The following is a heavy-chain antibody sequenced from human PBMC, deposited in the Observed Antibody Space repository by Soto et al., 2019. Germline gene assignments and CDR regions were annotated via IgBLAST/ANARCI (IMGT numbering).Heavy chain of an antibody. V-gene: IGHV4-31*03. CDR1: GGSISSGGYY. D-gene: IGHD3-22*01. J-gene: IGHJ4*02. CDR3: ARVSPPFYDSSGYYHGGFDY. Sequence: QVQLQESGPGLVKPSQTLSLTRTVSGGSISSGGYYWSWIRQHPGKGLEWIGYIYYSGSTYYNPSLKSRVTISVDTSKNQFSLKLSSVTAADTAVYYCARVSPPFYDSSGYYHGGFDYWGQGTLVTVSS. CDR2: IYYSGST.